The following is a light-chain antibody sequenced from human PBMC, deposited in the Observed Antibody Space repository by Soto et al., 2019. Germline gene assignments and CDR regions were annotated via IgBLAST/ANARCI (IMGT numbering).Light chain of an antibody. CDR3: QQYNSYSYT. CDR1: QSISSW. CDR2: KAS. J-gene: IGKJ2*01. V-gene: IGKV1-5*03. Sequence: DIQMTQSPSTLSASVGDRVTITCRASQSISSWLAWYQQKPGKAPKLLIYKASSLESGVPSRFSGCGSGTEFTLTISSLQPDDFATYYCQQYNSYSYTFDQGTKLEIK.